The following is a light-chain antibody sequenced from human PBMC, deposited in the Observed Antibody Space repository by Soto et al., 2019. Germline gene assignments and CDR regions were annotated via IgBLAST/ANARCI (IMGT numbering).Light chain of an antibody. CDR3: FSYAGSNHNWV. J-gene: IGLJ3*02. V-gene: IGLV2-8*01. CDR2: EVS. Sequence: QSALTQPPSASGSPGQSVTISCTGTSSDVGGYNYVSWYQQHPGKAPKLMIYEVSKRPSGVPDRFSGSKSGNTASQTVSGLQAEDEADYYCFSYAGSNHNWVFGGGTKVTVL. CDR1: SSDVGGYNY.